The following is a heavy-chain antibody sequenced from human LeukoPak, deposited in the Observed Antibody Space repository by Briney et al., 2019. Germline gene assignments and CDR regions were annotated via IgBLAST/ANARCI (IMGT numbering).Heavy chain of an antibody. D-gene: IGHD4-17*01. V-gene: IGHV3-23*01. CDR1: GFTLRSSA. CDR3: AKESYGNPSGY. Sequence: GGSLRLSCAASGFTLRSSAMSWVRQAPGKGLEWVSAISGDGGTISYAASVRGRFTISRDNAKNTLFLQMSSLRAGDTALYYCAKESYGNPSGYWGQGTRVTVSS. J-gene: IGHJ4*02. CDR2: ISGDGGTI.